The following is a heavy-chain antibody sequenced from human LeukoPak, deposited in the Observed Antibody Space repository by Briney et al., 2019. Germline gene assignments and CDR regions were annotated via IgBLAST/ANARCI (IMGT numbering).Heavy chain of an antibody. Sequence: SETLSLTCTVSGGSISSYYWSWIRQPPGKGLEWIGYIYYSGSTNYNPSLKSRVTISVDTSKNQFSLKLSSVTAADTAVYYCARVSGYSLGATYYYGMDVWGQGTTVTVSS. CDR3: ARVSGYSLGATYYYGMDV. CDR1: GGSISSYY. V-gene: IGHV4-59*01. J-gene: IGHJ6*02. CDR2: IYYSGST. D-gene: IGHD5-18*01.